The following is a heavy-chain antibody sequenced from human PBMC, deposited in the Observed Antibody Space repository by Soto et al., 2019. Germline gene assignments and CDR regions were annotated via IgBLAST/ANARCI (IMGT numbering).Heavy chain of an antibody. CDR2: IGAYNGHT. D-gene: IGHD6-13*01. J-gene: IGHJ5*02. CDR1: GYTFTNFG. CDR3: ARDISSGRVASAGTERVDGFDP. Sequence: QVPLVQSGAAVKKPGASVKVSCKASGYTFTNFGVSWVRQAPGQGLEWLGWIGAYNGHTNYAQRFQRRVTMTTDTSTSTAYMELRCRTSDDTAGYYCARDISSGRVASAGTERVDGFDPWGQGTLVAVSS. V-gene: IGHV1-18*01.